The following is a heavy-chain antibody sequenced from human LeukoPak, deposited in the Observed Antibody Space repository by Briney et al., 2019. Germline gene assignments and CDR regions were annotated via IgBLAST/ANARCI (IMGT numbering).Heavy chain of an antibody. Sequence: SETLSLTCTVSGASVGSYYWSWIRQPPGKGPEWIGYFSYSGSTNYNPSLKSRATISVDTSKNQFSLNLSSVTAADTAVYYCARGPLDSGYTYFDYWGQGTLVSVAS. D-gene: IGHD5-12*01. CDR2: FSYSGST. CDR1: GASVGSYY. CDR3: ARGPLDSGYTYFDY. V-gene: IGHV4-59*02. J-gene: IGHJ4*02.